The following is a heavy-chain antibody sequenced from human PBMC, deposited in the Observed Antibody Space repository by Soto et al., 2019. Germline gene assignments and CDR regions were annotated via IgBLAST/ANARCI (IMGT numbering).Heavy chain of an antibody. CDR3: ARDNGAYYFDY. Sequence: SETLSLPCTVSGGSISSYYCSWIRQPPGKGLEWIGYIYYSGSTNYNPSLKSRVTISVDTSKNQFSLKLSSVTAADTAVYYCARDNGAYYFDYWGQGTLVTVSS. CDR2: IYYSGST. J-gene: IGHJ4*02. V-gene: IGHV4-59*01. CDR1: GGSISSYY. D-gene: IGHD4-17*01.